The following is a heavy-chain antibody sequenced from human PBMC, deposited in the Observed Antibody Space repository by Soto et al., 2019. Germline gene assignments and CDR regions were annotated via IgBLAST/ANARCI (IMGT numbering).Heavy chain of an antibody. D-gene: IGHD5-18*01. CDR2: INAGNGNT. Sequence: ASVKVSCKASGYTFTSYAMHWVRQAPGQRLEWMGWINAGNGNTKYSQKFQGRVTITRDTSASTAYMELSSLRSEDTAVYYCAAVGARYRYAGYGMDVWGQGTTVTVSS. CDR1: GYTFTSYA. V-gene: IGHV1-3*01. CDR3: AAVGARYRYAGYGMDV. J-gene: IGHJ6*02.